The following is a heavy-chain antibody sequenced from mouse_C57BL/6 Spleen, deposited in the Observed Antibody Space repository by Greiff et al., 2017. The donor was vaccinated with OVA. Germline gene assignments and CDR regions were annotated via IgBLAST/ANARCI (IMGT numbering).Heavy chain of an antibody. J-gene: IGHJ4*01. V-gene: IGHV1-15*01. Sequence: QVQLQQSGAELVRPGASVTLSCKASGYTFTDYEMHWVKQTPVHGLAWIGAIDPETGGTAYNPKFKGKAILTADKSSSTAYMELRSLTSEDSAVYYGTRGRDYDYDHYAMDYWGQGTSVTVSS. CDR3: TRGRDYDYDHYAMDY. D-gene: IGHD2-4*01. CDR1: GYTFTDYE. CDR2: IDPETGGT.